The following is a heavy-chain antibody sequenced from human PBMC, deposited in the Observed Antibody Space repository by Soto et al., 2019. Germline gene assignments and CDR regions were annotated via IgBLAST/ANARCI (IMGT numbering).Heavy chain of an antibody. J-gene: IGHJ5*02. CDR2: ISGSGGST. CDR1: GFTFSSYA. D-gene: IGHD3-3*01. V-gene: IGHV3-23*01. CDR3: AKDKANYDFWSGYPRAWFDP. Sequence: EVQLLESGGGLVQPGGSLRLSCAASGFTFSSYAMSWVRQAPGKGLECVSAISGSGGSTYYADSVKGRFTISRDNSKNTLYLQMNSLRAEDTAVYYCAKDKANYDFWSGYPRAWFDPWGQGTLVTVSS.